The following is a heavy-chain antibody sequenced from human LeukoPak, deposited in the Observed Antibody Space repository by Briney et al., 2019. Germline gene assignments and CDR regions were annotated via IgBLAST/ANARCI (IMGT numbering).Heavy chain of an antibody. CDR3: AIIAAAGPYYFYY. CDR2: INPNSGGT. Sequence: ASVKVSCKASGYTFTGYYMHWVRQAPGQGLEWMGWINPNSGGTNYAQKFQGRVTMTRDTSISTAYMELSRLRSDDTAVYYCAIIAAAGPYYFYYWGQGTLVTVSS. J-gene: IGHJ4*02. D-gene: IGHD6-13*01. V-gene: IGHV1-2*02. CDR1: GYTFTGYY.